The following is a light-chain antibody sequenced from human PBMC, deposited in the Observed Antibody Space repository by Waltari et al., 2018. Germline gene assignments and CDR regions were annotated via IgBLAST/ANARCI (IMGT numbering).Light chain of an antibody. CDR3: CSYAGSYTWV. CDR2: DVS. Sequence: QSALTQPRSVSGSPGQSVTISCTGASSDIGGSNYVSWYQQHPGKAPKLMIYDVSKLPSGFPDPFSGSKSGNTASLTISGLQAEDETDYYCCSYAGSYTWVFGGGTKLTVL. CDR1: SSDIGGSNY. J-gene: IGLJ3*02. V-gene: IGLV2-11*01.